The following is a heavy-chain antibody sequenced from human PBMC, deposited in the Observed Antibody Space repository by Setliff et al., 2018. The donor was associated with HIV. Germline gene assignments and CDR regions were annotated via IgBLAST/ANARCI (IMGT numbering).Heavy chain of an antibody. D-gene: IGHD6-19*01. CDR3: AKDFGYSSGWYLVSGTFDI. J-gene: IGHJ3*02. CDR2: VGTSGNT. V-gene: IGHV3-13*01. Sequence: GGSLRLSCAASGFTFRNYDMYWVRQATGKGLEWVSAVGTSGNTYYPDSVKGRFTISRDNSKNTLYLQMNSLRAEDTAAYFCAKDFGYSSGWYLVSGTFDIWGQGTKVTVSS. CDR1: GFTFRNYD.